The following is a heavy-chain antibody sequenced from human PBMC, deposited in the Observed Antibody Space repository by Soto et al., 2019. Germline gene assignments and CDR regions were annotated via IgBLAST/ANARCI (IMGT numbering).Heavy chain of an antibody. V-gene: IGHV3-30-3*01. J-gene: IGHJ5*02. CDR3: AMINYYGSGSYQIPNWFDP. D-gene: IGHD3-10*01. Sequence: GRSRRVARGACGVTRSRYAMHWVSQAPGKGVEWVAVISYDGGNKYYAASVKGRFTISRDNSKNTLYLQMNSLRAEDTAVYYCAMINYYGSGSYQIPNWFDPWGQGTLVTVSS. CDR2: ISYDGGNK. CDR1: GVTRSRYA.